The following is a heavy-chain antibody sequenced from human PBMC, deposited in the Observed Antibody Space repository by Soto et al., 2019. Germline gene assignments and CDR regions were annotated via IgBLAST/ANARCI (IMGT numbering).Heavy chain of an antibody. J-gene: IGHJ4*02. D-gene: IGHD2-8*01. CDR2: IYYSGST. CDR3: ARRYAGNFDY. V-gene: IGHV4-61*08. Sequence: SETLSLTCTVSGDSSSSGDYYWSWIRQPPGKGLEWLGFIYYSGSTNYNPSLKSRVTISVDTSKNQLSLKLSSVTAADTAVYYCARRYAGNFDYWGQGTLVTVSS. CDR1: GDSSSSGDYY.